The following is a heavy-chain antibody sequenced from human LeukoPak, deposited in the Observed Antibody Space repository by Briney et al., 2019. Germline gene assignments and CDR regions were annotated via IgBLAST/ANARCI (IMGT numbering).Heavy chain of an antibody. CDR1: GFTFSSYA. Sequence: GGSLRLSCAASGFTFSSYAMSWVRQAPGKGLEWVSAITGSGDRTYYADSVKGRFTISRDNSKNTLFLQMNSLRAEDTAVYHCEANGESTNWHWNYWGQGTLVTVSS. CDR2: ITGSGDRT. CDR3: EANGESTNWHWNY. J-gene: IGHJ4*02. V-gene: IGHV3-23*01. D-gene: IGHD1-7*01.